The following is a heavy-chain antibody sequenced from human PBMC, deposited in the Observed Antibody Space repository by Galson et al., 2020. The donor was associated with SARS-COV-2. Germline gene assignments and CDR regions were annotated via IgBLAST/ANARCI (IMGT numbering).Heavy chain of an antibody. J-gene: IGHJ4*02. Sequence: ASVKVSCKASGYTFTNYYMHWVRQAPGQGLEWMGLINPSCVNTYYAQNFQGRVTMTRDTSTSPVYMELRSLRSEDTAVYYCARMTVAGPFDYWGQGTLVTVSS. CDR1: GYTFTNYY. CDR3: ARMTVAGPFDY. CDR2: INPSCVNT. V-gene: IGHV1-46*01. D-gene: IGHD6-19*01.